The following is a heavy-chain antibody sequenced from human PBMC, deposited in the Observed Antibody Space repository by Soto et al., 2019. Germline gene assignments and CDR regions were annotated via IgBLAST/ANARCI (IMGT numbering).Heavy chain of an antibody. J-gene: IGHJ4*02. CDR1: GYTFTGYY. D-gene: IGHD5-12*01. Sequence: ASVKVSCKASGYTFTGYYMHWVRQAPGQGLEWMGWINPNSGGTNYAQKFQGWVTMTRDTPISTAYMELSRLRSDDTAVYYCARAGERWLQFHFDYWGQGTLVTVSS. CDR2: INPNSGGT. CDR3: ARAGERWLQFHFDY. V-gene: IGHV1-2*04.